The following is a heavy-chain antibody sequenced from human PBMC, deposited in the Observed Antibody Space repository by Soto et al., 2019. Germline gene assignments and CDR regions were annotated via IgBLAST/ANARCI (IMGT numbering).Heavy chain of an antibody. V-gene: IGHV1-8*01. CDR3: ARVDILTGYYAGPDYYYYMDV. J-gene: IGHJ6*03. D-gene: IGHD3-9*01. CDR2: MNPNSGNT. CDR1: GYTFTNYD. Sequence: GASVKVSCKASGYTFTNYDINWVRQATGQGLEWMGWMNPNSGNTGYAQKFQGRVTMTRNTSISTAYIELSSLRSEDTAVYYCARVDILTGYYAGPDYYYYMDVWGKGTTVTVSS.